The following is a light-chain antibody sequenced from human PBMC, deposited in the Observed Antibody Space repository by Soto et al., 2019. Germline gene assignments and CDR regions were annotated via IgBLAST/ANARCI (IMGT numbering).Light chain of an antibody. V-gene: IGLV2-14*03. CDR2: DVN. CDR1: SSDVGCYNY. CDR3: SSYTSSNTLV. J-gene: IGLJ1*01. Sequence: QSVLTQPASVSGSPGQSITISCTGTSSDVGCYNYVSWYQQYPGKAPKVMIYDVNNRPSGVSNRFSGSKSGNTASLTISGLQPDDEADYYCSSYTSSNTLVFGTGTKVTVL.